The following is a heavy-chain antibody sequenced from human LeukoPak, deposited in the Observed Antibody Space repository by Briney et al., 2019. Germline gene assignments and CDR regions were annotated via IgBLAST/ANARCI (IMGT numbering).Heavy chain of an antibody. CDR3: ARESLRYFDY. V-gene: IGHV3-30*04. D-gene: IGHD3-9*01. CDR2: ISYDGSNK. Sequence: GGSLRLSCAASGFTFSSYAMHWVSQAPGKGLEWVAVISYDGSNKYYADSVKGRFTISRDNSKNTLYLQMNSLRAEDTAVYYCARESLRYFDYWGQGTLVTVSS. J-gene: IGHJ4*02. CDR1: GFTFSSYA.